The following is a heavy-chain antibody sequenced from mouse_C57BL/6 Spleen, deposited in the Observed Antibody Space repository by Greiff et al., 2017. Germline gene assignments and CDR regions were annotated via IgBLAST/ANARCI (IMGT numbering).Heavy chain of an antibody. Sequence: VQLQQPGAELVKPGASVKMSCKASGYTFTSYWITWVKQRPGQGLEWIGDIYPGSGSTKYNEKFKSKATLTVDTSSSTAYMQLSSLTSEDSAVYYCARQLRLQVYSMDYWGQGTSVTVSS. CDR3: ARQLRLQVYSMDY. J-gene: IGHJ4*01. D-gene: IGHD3-2*02. V-gene: IGHV1-55*01. CDR2: IYPGSGST. CDR1: GYTFTSYW.